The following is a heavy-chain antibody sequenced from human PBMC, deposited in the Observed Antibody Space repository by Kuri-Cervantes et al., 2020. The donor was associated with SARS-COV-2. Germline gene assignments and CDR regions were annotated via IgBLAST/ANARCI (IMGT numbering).Heavy chain of an antibody. CDR3: AKASRDSVVVPAALQDYYYYYYMDV. J-gene: IGHJ6*03. D-gene: IGHD2-2*01. CDR2: ISSSSSYI. CDR1: GFTFSSYS. Sequence: GGSLRLSCAASGFTFSSYSMNWVRQAPGKGLEWVSSISSSSSYIYYADSVKGRFTISRDNSKNTLYLQMNSLRAEDTAVYYCAKASRDSVVVPAALQDYYYYYYMDVWGKGTTVTVSS. V-gene: IGHV3-21*04.